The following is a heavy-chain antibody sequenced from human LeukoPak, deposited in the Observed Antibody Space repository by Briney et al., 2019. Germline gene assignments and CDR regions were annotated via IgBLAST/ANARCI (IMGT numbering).Heavy chain of an antibody. V-gene: IGHV4-4*07. CDR3: ARLLIAAAGTGAFDI. CDR1: DGSISSYY. D-gene: IGHD6-13*01. Sequence: PSETLSLTCTVSDGSISSYYWSWIRQPAGKGLEWIGRIYSSGSTNYNPSLKSRVTMSVDTSKNQFSLKLSSVTAADTAVYYCARLLIAAAGTGAFDIWGQGTMVTVSS. J-gene: IGHJ3*02. CDR2: IYSSGST.